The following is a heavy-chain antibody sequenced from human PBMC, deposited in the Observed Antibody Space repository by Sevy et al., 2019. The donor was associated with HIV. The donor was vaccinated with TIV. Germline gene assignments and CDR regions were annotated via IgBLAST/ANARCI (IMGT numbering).Heavy chain of an antibody. J-gene: IGHJ5*02. CDR1: GGSISTSSYY. CDR2: SFYSGTT. CDR3: ARLASRLRDNWSDP. Sequence: GSLRLSCTVSGGSISTSSYYWGWIRQPPGKGLEWIGNSFYSGTTYYNPSLKSRVTISVDTSKNQFSLKLSSVTAADTAVYYCARLASRLRDNWSDPWGQGTLVTVSS. V-gene: IGHV4-39*01. D-gene: IGHD3-16*01.